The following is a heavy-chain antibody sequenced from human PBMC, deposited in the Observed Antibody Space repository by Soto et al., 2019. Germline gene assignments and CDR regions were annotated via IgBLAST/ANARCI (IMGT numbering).Heavy chain of an antibody. V-gene: IGHV3-30*18. CDR1: GFTFSSYG. Sequence: GGSLRLSCAASGFTFSSYGMHWVRQAPGKGLEWVAVISYDGSNKYYADSVKGRFTISRDNSKNTLYLQMNSLRAEDTAVYYCAKDYSPVTEPFVDYWGQGTLVTVSS. CDR3: AKDYSPVTEPFVDY. J-gene: IGHJ4*02. CDR2: ISYDGSNK. D-gene: IGHD4-17*01.